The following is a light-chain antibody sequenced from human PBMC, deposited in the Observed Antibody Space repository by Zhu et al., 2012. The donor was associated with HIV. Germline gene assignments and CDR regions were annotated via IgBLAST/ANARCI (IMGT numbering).Light chain of an antibody. J-gene: IGKJ2*01. CDR3: QQYNTWPYT. Sequence: EIVVTQSPATLSVPPGERATLSCRASESIKNNLVWYQQKSGQAPRLLISGASTRAAGIPARFSGSGSGTEFTLTITSMQSEDFATYYCQQYNTWPYTFGQGTKLEIK. V-gene: IGKV3-15*01. CDR2: GAS. CDR1: ESIKNN.